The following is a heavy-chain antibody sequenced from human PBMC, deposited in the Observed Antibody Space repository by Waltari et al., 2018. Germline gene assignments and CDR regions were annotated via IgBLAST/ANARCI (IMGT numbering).Heavy chain of an antibody. Sequence: QLQLQESGSGLVKPSQTLSLTCAVAGGSTSSGGYSCRWIRPPPGKGLEWIGYIYHSGSTYYNPSLKSRVTISVDRSKNQFSLKLSSVTAADTAVYYCARGPVVNLADYYYYYGMDVWGQGTTVTVSS. D-gene: IGHD2-15*01. CDR1: GGSTSSGGYS. CDR3: ARGPVVNLADYYYYYGMDV. V-gene: IGHV4-30-2*01. J-gene: IGHJ6*02. CDR2: IYHSGST.